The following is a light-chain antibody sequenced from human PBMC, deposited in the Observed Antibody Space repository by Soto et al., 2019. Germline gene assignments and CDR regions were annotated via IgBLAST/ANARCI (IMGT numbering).Light chain of an antibody. CDR2: NAS. CDR1: YSDVGAFNF. J-gene: IGLJ1*01. CDR3: SSYTSSSTLYV. Sequence: QSVLTQPASVSGSPGQSITISCTGTYSDVGAFNFVTWYQQHPGKAPKLIICNASERPSGVSNRFSGSKFGNTASLTISGLQAEDEADYYCSSYTSSSTLYVFGTGTKVTVL. V-gene: IGLV2-14*01.